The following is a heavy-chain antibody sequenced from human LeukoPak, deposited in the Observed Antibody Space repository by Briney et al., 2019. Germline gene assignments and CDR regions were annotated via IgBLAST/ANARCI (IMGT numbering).Heavy chain of an antibody. J-gene: IGHJ4*02. CDR2: IYSAGNT. CDR3: AKERSLEIAVAGTVFDY. D-gene: IGHD6-19*01. V-gene: IGHV3-66*01. CDR1: GFTVTNNY. Sequence: GGSLRLSCAASGFTVTNNYMSWVRQAPGKGLEWVSIIYSAGNTYYAESVKGRFTISRDNSKNTLNLQMNSLRAEDTAVYYCAKERSLEIAVAGTVFDYWGQGTLVTVSS.